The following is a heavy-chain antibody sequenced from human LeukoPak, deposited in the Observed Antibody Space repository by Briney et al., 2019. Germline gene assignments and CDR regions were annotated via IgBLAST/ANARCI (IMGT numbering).Heavy chain of an antibody. V-gene: IGHV3-30-3*01. Sequence: PGGSLRLSCAASGFTFSSYAMHWVRQAPGKGLEWVAVISYDGSNKYYADSVKGRFTISRDNSKNTLYLQMNSLRAEDTAVYYCARERVGYGDTHTSNDYWGQGTLVTVSS. CDR3: ARERVGYGDTHTSNDY. CDR2: ISYDGSNK. CDR1: GFTFSSYA. D-gene: IGHD4-17*01. J-gene: IGHJ4*02.